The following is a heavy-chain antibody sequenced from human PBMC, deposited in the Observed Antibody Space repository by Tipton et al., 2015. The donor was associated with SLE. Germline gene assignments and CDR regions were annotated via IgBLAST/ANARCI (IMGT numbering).Heavy chain of an antibody. CDR3: ASTSSSWYYYYYGMDV. CDR2: TYYRSKWYN. V-gene: IGHV6-1*01. J-gene: IGHJ6*02. D-gene: IGHD6-13*01. Sequence: GLVKPSQTLSLTCAISGDSVSSNSAAWNWIRQSPSRGLEWLGRTYYRSKWYNDYAVSVKSRITIHPDTSKNQFSLQLNSVTPEDTAVYYCASTSSSWYYYYYGMDVWGQGTTVTVSS. CDR1: GDSVSSNSAA.